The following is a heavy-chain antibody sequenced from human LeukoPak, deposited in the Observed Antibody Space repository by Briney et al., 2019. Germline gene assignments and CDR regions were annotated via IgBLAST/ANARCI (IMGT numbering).Heavy chain of an antibody. CDR3: ARERAAILRFLEWPPDY. V-gene: IGHV1-46*01. CDR1: GYTFTSYY. J-gene: IGHJ4*02. CDR2: INPSGGST. D-gene: IGHD3-3*01. Sequence: ASVKVSCKASGYTFTSYYMHWVRQAPGQGLEWMGIINPSGGSTSYAQKFQGRVTMTRDTSTSTVYMELSSLRSEDTAVYYCARERAAILRFLEWPPDYWGQGTLVTVSS.